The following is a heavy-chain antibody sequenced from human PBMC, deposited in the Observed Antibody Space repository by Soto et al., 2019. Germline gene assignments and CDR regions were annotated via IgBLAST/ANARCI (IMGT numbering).Heavy chain of an antibody. CDR2: IKADNGDT. D-gene: IGHD3-9*01. V-gene: IGHV1-3*05. CDR3: ATSDWAW. Sequence: QVQIVQSGPEEKSPGASIKLSCTTSGYIFADYAIHWVRQAPGQGLEWVGWIKADNGDTRYSPKFQGRLIITRDISASTSYMELSDLGSADTGVFYCATSDWAWWGRGTLITVSS. CDR1: GYIFADYA. J-gene: IGHJ4*02.